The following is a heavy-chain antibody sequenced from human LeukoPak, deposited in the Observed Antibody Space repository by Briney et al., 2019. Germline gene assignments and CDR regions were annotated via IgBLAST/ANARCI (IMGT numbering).Heavy chain of an antibody. Sequence: SLKVSCKASGYTFTSYGMSWVRQAPGQRLEWMGWSSAYNGNTKYAQKIQGRATMTTDTCTSTAYLELRSLRSDATAVYYCGRDWVPAAKGENWFDPWGQGTLVSVSS. J-gene: IGHJ5*02. CDR1: GYTFTSYG. CDR3: GRDWVPAAKGENWFDP. CDR2: SSAYNGNT. D-gene: IGHD2-2*01. V-gene: IGHV1-18*04.